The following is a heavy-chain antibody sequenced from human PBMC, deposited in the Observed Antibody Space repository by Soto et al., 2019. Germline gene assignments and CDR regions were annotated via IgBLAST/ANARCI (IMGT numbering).Heavy chain of an antibody. CDR2: ISSSSSYI. CDR1: GFTFSSYS. Sequence: TGGSLRLSCAASGFTFSSYSMNWVRQAPGKGLEWVSSISSSSSYIYYADSVKGRFTISRDNAKNSLYLQMNSLRAEDTAVYYCARASESIAARFDAFDIWGQGTMVTVS. V-gene: IGHV3-21*01. CDR3: ARASESIAARFDAFDI. J-gene: IGHJ3*02. D-gene: IGHD6-6*01.